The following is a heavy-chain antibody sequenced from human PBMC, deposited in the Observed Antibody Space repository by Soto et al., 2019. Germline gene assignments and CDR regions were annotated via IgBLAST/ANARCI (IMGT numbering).Heavy chain of an antibody. CDR3: GAGQFFSDY. D-gene: IGHD6-19*01. V-gene: IGHV3-30*03. CDR1: GFTFSSYG. J-gene: IGHJ4*02. Sequence: QVQLVESGGGVVQPGRSLRLSCAASGFTFSSYGMHWVRQAPGKGLEWVALISFDGSNTYYVDSVKGRFTISRDNSQNTLYLQMHSLRAEDTSLYYCGAGQFFSDYWGQGTLVTVSS. CDR2: ISFDGSNT.